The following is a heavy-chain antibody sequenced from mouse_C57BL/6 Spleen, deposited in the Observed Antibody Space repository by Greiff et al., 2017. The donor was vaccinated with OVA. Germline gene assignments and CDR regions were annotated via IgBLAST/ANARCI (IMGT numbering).Heavy chain of an antibody. CDR2: LDPSDSYT. CDR1: GYTFTSYW. CDR3: ARKGNYGSSSFYAMDY. J-gene: IGHJ4*01. Sequence: QVQLKQPGAELVMPGASVKLSCKASGYTFTSYWMHWVKQRPGQGLEWIGELDPSDSYTNYNQKFKGKSTLTVDKSSSTAYMQLSSLTSEDSAVYYCARKGNYGSSSFYAMDYWGQGTSVTVSS. V-gene: IGHV1-69*01. D-gene: IGHD1-1*01.